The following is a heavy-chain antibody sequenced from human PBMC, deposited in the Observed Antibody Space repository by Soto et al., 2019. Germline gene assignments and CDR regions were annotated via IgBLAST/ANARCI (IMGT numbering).Heavy chain of an antibody. CDR1: GDSVSNYTTA. D-gene: IGHD1-26*01. CDR3: ARDLPGGSHGLCWFDP. J-gene: IGHJ5*02. Sequence: SQTRSLTCAISGDSVSNYTTACNWIRQSPSRGLEWLGRTYYRSKWFYDSAGSVKSRMTIIPDTSKNQFSLQLNSVTPEDTGVYFXARDLPGGSHGLCWFDPWGQGTLVTVSS. V-gene: IGHV6-1*01. CDR2: TYYRSKWFY.